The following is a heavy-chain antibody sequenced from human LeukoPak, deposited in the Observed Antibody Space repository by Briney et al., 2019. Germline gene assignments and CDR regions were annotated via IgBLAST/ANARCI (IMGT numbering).Heavy chain of an antibody. Sequence: ASVKVSCKASGYTFTGYYMHWVRQAPGQGLEWMGWINPNSGGTNYAQKFQGRVTMTRDTSISTAYMELSSLRSEDTAVYYCARDRYYDSSGYYPFDYWGQGTLVTVSS. CDR3: ARDRYYDSSGYYPFDY. CDR2: INPNSGGT. V-gene: IGHV1-2*02. D-gene: IGHD3-22*01. CDR1: GYTFTGYY. J-gene: IGHJ4*02.